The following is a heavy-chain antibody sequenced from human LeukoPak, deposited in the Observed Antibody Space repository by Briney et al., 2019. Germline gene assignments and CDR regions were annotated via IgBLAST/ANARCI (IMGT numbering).Heavy chain of an antibody. J-gene: IGHJ3*02. Sequence: SVKVSCKAAGFTFTSSAIQWVRQARGQRLEWLGWIVVGSGNTNYAQRFHEKVTITRDMSTSTAYMELSKLSSEDTALYYCVADLSTVTTLAFDIWGQGTVVTVSS. CDR3: VADLSTVTTLAFDI. D-gene: IGHD4-17*01. CDR1: GFTFTSSA. V-gene: IGHV1-58*02. CDR2: IVVGSGNT.